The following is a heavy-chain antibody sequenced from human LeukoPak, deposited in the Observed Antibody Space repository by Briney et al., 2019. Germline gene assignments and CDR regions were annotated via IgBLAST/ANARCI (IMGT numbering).Heavy chain of an antibody. CDR3: ARDLGFCGGDCYFAY. CDR2: INPNSGGT. CDR1: GYTFTGYY. D-gene: IGHD2-21*02. Sequence: GASVKVSCKASGYTFTGYYMHWVRQAPGQGLEWMGWINPNSGGTNYAQKFQGRVTMTRDTPISTAYMELSRLRSDDTAVYYCARDLGFCGGDCYFAYWGQGTLVTVSS. V-gene: IGHV1-2*02. J-gene: IGHJ4*02.